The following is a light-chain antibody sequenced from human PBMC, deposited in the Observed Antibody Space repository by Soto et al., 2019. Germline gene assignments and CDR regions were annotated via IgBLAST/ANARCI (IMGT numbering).Light chain of an antibody. Sequence: EIVLTQSPGTLSXXPGERATLSCRASQSVSNYLAWYQQKPGQAPRLLIYGASRRATVIPDRFXXXXXXXXXXXXISRLEPEDFAVYYCQQYGGSPQTFGQGTNVEXK. V-gene: IGKV3-20*01. CDR3: QQYGGSPQT. CDR1: QSVSNY. J-gene: IGKJ1*01. CDR2: GAS.